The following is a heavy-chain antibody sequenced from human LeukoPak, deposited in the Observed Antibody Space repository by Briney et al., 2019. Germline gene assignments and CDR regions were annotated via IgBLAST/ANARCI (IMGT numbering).Heavy chain of an antibody. CDR1: GFTFSSYG. J-gene: IGHJ5*02. V-gene: IGHV3-21*01. CDR2: ISSSSSYI. D-gene: IGHD3-22*01. CDR3: ARDPLKDSSGYYLNWFDP. Sequence: PGGSLRLSCAASGFTFSSYGMHWVRQAPGKGLEWVSSISSSSSYIYYADSVKGRFTISRDNAKNSLYLQMNSLRAEDTAVYYCARDPLKDSSGYYLNWFDPWGQGTLVTVSS.